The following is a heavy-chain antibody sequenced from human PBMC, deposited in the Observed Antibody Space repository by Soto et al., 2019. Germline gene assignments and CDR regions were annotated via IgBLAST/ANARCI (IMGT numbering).Heavy chain of an antibody. CDR1: GGSISSSNW. J-gene: IGHJ6*02. V-gene: IGHV4-4*02. CDR3: AREYSSSSYYYYYGMDV. D-gene: IGHD6-6*01. Sequence: KTSETLSLTCAVSGGSISSSNWWSWVRQPPGKGLEWIGEIYHSGSTNYNPSLKSRVTISVDKSKNQFSLKLSSVTAADTAVYYCAREYSSSSYYYYYGMDVWGQGTTVTVSS. CDR2: IYHSGST.